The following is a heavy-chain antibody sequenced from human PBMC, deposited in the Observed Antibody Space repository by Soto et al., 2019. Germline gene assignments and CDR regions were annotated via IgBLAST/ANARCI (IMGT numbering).Heavy chain of an antibody. CDR2: ISYDGSDK. V-gene: IGHV3-30*03. Sequence: GESLKISCAASGFTFSSYGMHWVRQAPGKGLELVALISYDGSDKYYADSVKGRFTISRDNSKNTLYLQMNSLRVEDTAVYYCGAGQYFSDYWGQGTLVTVPS. D-gene: IGHD6-13*01. J-gene: IGHJ4*02. CDR1: GFTFSSYG. CDR3: GAGQYFSDY.